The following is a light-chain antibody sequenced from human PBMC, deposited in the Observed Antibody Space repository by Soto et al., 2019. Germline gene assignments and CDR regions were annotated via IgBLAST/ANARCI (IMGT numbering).Light chain of an antibody. J-gene: IGLJ3*02. CDR2: DND. V-gene: IGLV1-51*01. CDR3: GAWDNSLSAVV. Sequence: QSVLTQPPSVSAAPGQKVTISCSGSTSNIGSNYVSWFQQLPGTAPNLLIFDNDKRPSGIPDRFSGSKSGTSATLGITGLQTGDEADYYCGAWDNSLSAVVFGGGTKLTVL. CDR1: TSNIGSNY.